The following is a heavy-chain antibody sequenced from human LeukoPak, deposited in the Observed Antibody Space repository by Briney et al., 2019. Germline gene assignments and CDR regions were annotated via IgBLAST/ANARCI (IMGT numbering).Heavy chain of an antibody. D-gene: IGHD3-3*01. V-gene: IGHV4-38-2*02. Sequence: SETLSLTCTVSGYSISSGYYWGWIRQPPGKGLEWIGSIYHSGSTYYNPSLKSRVTISVDTSKNQFSLKLSSVTAADTAVYYCARGITNAYYDFWSGYEPTYYFDYWGQGTLVTVPS. CDR3: ARGITNAYYDFWSGYEPTYYFDY. CDR2: IYHSGST. J-gene: IGHJ4*02. CDR1: GYSISSGYY.